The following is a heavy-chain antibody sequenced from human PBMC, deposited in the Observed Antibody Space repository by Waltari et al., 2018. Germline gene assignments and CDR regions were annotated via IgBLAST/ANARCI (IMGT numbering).Heavy chain of an antibody. V-gene: IGHV1-46*01. D-gene: IGHD2-21*01. J-gene: IGHJ6*02. Sequence: QVQLVQSGAEVKKPGASVKISCKTSEYTFTSSYIHWVRQAPGQGLEWMGIINPSGGSTIYEQKFQGRVTMTRDTSTSTVYMELSSLRSEDTAVYYCALDRGALWMDVWGQGTTVTVSS. CDR3: ALDRGALWMDV. CDR1: EYTFTSSY. CDR2: INPSGGST.